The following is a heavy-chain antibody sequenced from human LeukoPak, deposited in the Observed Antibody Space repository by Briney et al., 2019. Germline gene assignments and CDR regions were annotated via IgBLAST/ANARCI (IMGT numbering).Heavy chain of an antibody. CDR2: IIPIFGTA. CDR1: GGTFSSYA. J-gene: IGHJ3*02. D-gene: IGHD3-22*01. CDR3: ASYKKTYYYDSSGYFDAFDI. V-gene: IGHV1-69*05. Sequence: SVKVSCKTSGGTFSSYAISWVRQAPGQGLEWMGRIIPIFGTANYAQKFQGRVTITTDESTSTAYMELSSLRSEDTAVYYCASYKKTYYYDSSGYFDAFDIWGQGTMVTVSS.